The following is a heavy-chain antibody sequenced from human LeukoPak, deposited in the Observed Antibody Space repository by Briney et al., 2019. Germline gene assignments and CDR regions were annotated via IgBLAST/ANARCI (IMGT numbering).Heavy chain of an antibody. Sequence: SVKVSFKASGGTFSNYAISWVRQAPGQGLEWMGRIIPILCIANYAQKFQGRVTITADKSTSTAYMELSSLRSEDTAVYYCARGNLGSLGFDYWGQGTLVTVSS. V-gene: IGHV1-69*04. CDR2: IIPILCIA. D-gene: IGHD1-26*01. CDR3: ARGNLGSLGFDY. J-gene: IGHJ4*02. CDR1: GGTFSNYA.